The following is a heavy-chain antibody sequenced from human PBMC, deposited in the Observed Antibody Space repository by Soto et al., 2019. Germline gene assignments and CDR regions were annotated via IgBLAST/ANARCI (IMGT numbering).Heavy chain of an antibody. J-gene: IGHJ6*02. Sequence: GGSLRLSCAASGFTFSGSAMHWVRQASGKGLEWVGRIRSKANSYATAYAASVKGRFTISRDDSKNTAYLQMNSLKTEDTAVYYCTSGYSSSSMKATYYYYGMDVWGQGTTVTVSS. V-gene: IGHV3-73*01. D-gene: IGHD6-6*01. CDR1: GFTFSGSA. CDR3: TSGYSSSSMKATYYYYGMDV. CDR2: IRSKANSYAT.